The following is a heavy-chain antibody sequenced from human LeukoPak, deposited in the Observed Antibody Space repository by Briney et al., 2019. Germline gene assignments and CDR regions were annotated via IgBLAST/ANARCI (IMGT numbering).Heavy chain of an antibody. CDR2: VYYSGST. CDR3: ERRGSSGHYYGYFQH. Sequence: PSETLSLTCTVFGGSISRTSYYWCWIRQPPGKGLEWIGSVYYSGSTYYSPSLESRVTISVDTSKNQFCLKLSSVTAADTAVYYCERRGSSGHYYGYFQHWGQGTLVTVSS. V-gene: IGHV4-39*01. CDR1: GGSISRTSYY. J-gene: IGHJ1*01. D-gene: IGHD3-22*01.